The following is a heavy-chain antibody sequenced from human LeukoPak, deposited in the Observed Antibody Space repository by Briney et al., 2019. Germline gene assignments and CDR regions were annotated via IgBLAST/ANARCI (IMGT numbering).Heavy chain of an antibody. CDR2: IRYDGSNT. J-gene: IGHJ3*02. V-gene: IGHV3-30*02. Sequence: PGGSLRLSCAASGFTFNNYGMHWVRQAPGKGLEWLAFIRYDGSNTYYADSVKGRFTVSRDNAKNSLYLQMNSLRAEDTALYYCARSVKGMVTAILLVDACDIWGQGTMVTVSS. CDR3: ARSVKGMVTAILLVDACDI. D-gene: IGHD2-21*02. CDR1: GFTFNNYG.